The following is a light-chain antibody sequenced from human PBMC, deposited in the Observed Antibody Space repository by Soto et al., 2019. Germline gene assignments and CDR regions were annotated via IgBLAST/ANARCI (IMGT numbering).Light chain of an antibody. CDR2: GAS. CDR3: QQCGSSPET. CDR1: QSISSSF. Sequence: DIVLTQSPGTLSLSPGQRATLSCRASQSISSSFLAWYQQKPGQAPRLLIYGASSRATGIPDRFSGSGSGTDFTLTISRLEPEDFAVYYCQQCGSSPETFGHGTKVDIK. V-gene: IGKV3-20*01. J-gene: IGKJ1*01.